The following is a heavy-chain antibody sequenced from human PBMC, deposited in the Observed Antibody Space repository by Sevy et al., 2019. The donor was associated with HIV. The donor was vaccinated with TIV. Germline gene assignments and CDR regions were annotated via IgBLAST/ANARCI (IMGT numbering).Heavy chain of an antibody. J-gene: IGHJ4*02. CDR2: ISGSGVST. D-gene: IGHD3-22*01. V-gene: IGHV3-23*01. CDR1: RFTLRSYA. CDR3: AKDVRYDSSGYFDY. Sequence: WGSLRLSCAASRFTLRSYAMSWVRQAPGNGLEWVSAISGSGVSTYYADSVKGRFTISRDNSKNTLYLQMNSLRAEDTAVYYCAKDVRYDSSGYFDYWGQGILVTVSS.